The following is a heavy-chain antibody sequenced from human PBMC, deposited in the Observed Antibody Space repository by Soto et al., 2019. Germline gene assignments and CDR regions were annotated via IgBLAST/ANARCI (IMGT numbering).Heavy chain of an antibody. CDR3: ARDQGITTFGVYSMYYYGMDV. J-gene: IGHJ6*01. CDR1: GYTFTRSG. Sequence: QVQLVQSGAEVKKPGASVKVSCKASGYTFTRSGISWVRQAPGQGLEWLGWINPDNGNTNYAQHLQGRVSLTTDTTKSTAYMDLRSLRSDDTAVYYCARDQGITTFGVYSMYYYGMDVW. V-gene: IGHV1-18*01. D-gene: IGHD3-3*01. CDR2: INPDNGNT.